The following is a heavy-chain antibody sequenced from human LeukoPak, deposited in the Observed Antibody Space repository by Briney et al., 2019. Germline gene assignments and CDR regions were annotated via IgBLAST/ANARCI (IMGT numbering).Heavy chain of an antibody. CDR2: IYYSGST. Sequence: TASETLSLTCTVSAGSISSGDYYWSWLRQPPGKGLEWIGYIYYSGSTYYNPSLKSRVTISVDTSKNQCSLKLSSVTAAGTAVYYCAREGSHDAFDIWGQETMVTVSS. V-gene: IGHV4-30-4*08. CDR3: AREGSHDAFDI. J-gene: IGHJ3*02. CDR1: AGSISSGDYY.